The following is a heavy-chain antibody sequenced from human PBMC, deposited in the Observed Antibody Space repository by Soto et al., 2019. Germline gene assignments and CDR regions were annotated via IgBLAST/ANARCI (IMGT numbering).Heavy chain of an antibody. CDR1: GGSISSGGYY. CDR2: IYHSGST. Sequence: QVPVQESGPGLVKPSETLSLTCTVSGGSISSGGYYWSWIRQHPGKGLEYIGYIYHSGSTYYNPSLKSRVTISVDTSKNQFSLKLSSVTAADTAVYYCARAFSTSRLYYYYGMDVWGQGTTVTVSS. J-gene: IGHJ6*02. D-gene: IGHD6-6*01. V-gene: IGHV4-31*03. CDR3: ARAFSTSRLYYYYGMDV.